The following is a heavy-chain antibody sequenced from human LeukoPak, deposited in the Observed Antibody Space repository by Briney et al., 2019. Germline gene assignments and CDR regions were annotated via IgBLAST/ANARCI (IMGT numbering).Heavy chain of an antibody. CDR2: IRQDGSEK. Sequence: GGSLRLSCAASGFTSSSYWMSWVRQAPGKGLEWVANIRQDGSEKYYVDSVKGRFTISRDNAKNSLYLQMNSLRAEDTAVYYCARTNTYYDILTGYYYYFDYWGQGTLVTVSS. D-gene: IGHD3-9*01. CDR3: ARTNTYYDILTGYYYYFDY. J-gene: IGHJ4*02. CDR1: GFTSSSYW. V-gene: IGHV3-7*01.